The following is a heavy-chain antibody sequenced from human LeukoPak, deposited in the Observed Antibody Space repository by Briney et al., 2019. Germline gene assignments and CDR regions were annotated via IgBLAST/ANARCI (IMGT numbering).Heavy chain of an antibody. CDR2: INPNSGGT. CDR3: ARDLYNWNNLDY. V-gene: IGHV1-2*02. CDR1: GYTFTGYY. D-gene: IGHD1/OR15-1a*01. Sequence: ASVKVSCKASGYTFTGYYMNWVRQAPGQGLEWMGWINPNSGGTNYAQKFQGRVTMTRDTSISTAYMELSRLRSDDTAVYYCARDLYNWNNLDYWGQGTLVTVSS. J-gene: IGHJ4*02.